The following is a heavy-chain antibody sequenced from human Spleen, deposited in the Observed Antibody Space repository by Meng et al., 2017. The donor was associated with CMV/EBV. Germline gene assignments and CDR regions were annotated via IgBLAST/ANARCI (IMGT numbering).Heavy chain of an antibody. D-gene: IGHD1-7*01. J-gene: IGHJ6*02. CDR3: AKEALELVFPLRSGMDV. CDR2: ISWHSTIK. Sequence: SLKISCAASGFTFDDYSMHWVRQAPGKGLEWVSGISWHSTIKGYADSVKGRFTITRDNAKKSLDLQMNSLRPEDTALYYCAKEALELVFPLRSGMDVWGQGTTVTVSS. CDR1: GFTFDDYS. V-gene: IGHV3-9*01.